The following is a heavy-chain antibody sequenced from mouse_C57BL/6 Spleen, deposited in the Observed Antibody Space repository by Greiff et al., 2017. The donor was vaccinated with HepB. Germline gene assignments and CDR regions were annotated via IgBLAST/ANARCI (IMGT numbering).Heavy chain of an antibody. CDR2: ISSGSSTI. J-gene: IGHJ4*01. V-gene: IGHV5-17*01. CDR3: ARPRREGGMDY. CDR1: GFTFSDYG. Sequence: EVQRVESGGGLVKPGGSLKLSCAASGFTFSDYGMHWVRQAPEKGLEWVAYISSGSSTIYYADTVKGRFTISRDNAKNTLFLQMTSLRSEDTAMYYCARPRREGGMDYWGQGTSVTVSS.